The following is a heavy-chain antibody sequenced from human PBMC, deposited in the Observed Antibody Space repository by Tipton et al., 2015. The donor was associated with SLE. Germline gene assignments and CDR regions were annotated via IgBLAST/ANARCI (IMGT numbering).Heavy chain of an antibody. CDR2: IYYDGNS. CDR3: ARGHYGGNSHSFDI. CDR1: DYSIRSNYF. Sequence: TLSLTCVVSDYSIRSNYFWAWIRQPPGKGLEWIGYIYYDGNSHYNPSLKSRVTISVDTSNNQFSLKLSSVTAADTAVYYCARGHYGGNSHSFDIWGQGTMVTVSS. J-gene: IGHJ3*02. D-gene: IGHD4-23*01. V-gene: IGHV4-28*03.